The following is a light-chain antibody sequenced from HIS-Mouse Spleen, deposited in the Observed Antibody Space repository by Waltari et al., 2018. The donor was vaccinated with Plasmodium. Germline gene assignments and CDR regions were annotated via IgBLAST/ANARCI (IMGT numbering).Light chain of an antibody. Sequence: AIRMTQSPSSFSASTGDRLTITCRASQCISSYLAWYQQKPGKAPKLLIYAASTLQSGVPSRFSGSGSGTDFTLTISCLQSEDFATYYCQQYYSYLLTFGGGTKVEIK. CDR2: AAS. V-gene: IGKV1-8*01. CDR1: QCISSY. J-gene: IGKJ4*01. CDR3: QQYYSYLLT.